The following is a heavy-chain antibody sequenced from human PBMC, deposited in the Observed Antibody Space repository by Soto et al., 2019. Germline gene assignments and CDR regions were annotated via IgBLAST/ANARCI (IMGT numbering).Heavy chain of an antibody. V-gene: IGHV3-30*18. CDR2: ISYDGSNK. CDR1: GLTFCSYG. CDR3: AKDLLTLGYCGSTSCHTYYYYGMDV. J-gene: IGHJ6*02. Sequence: HGGSLRLCCAACGLTFCSYGMHWVRQAPGKGLEWVAVISYDGSNKYYADSVKGRFTISRDNSKNTLYLQMNSLRAEDTAVYYCAKDLLTLGYCGSTSCHTYYYYGMDVWGQGTTVTVSS. D-gene: IGHD2-2*02.